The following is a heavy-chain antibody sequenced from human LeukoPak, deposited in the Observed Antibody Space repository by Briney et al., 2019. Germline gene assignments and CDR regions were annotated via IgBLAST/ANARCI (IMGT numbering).Heavy chain of an antibody. J-gene: IGHJ6*02. D-gene: IGHD3-10*01. CDR1: GGTFSSFA. CDR3: ARAHVVVLGGALGGMDV. Sequence: SVKVSCKASGGTFSSFAISWVRQAPGQGLEWMGGFIPIFGSAKYAQKFQGGVTITADESTSTAYMELSSLRSDDTAVYYCARAHVVVLGGALGGMDVWGQGTTVTVSS. V-gene: IGHV1-69*13. CDR2: FIPIFGSA.